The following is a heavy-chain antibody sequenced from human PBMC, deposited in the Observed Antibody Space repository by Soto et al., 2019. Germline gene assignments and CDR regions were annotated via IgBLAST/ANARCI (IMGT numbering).Heavy chain of an antibody. CDR1: GFTFSSYA. D-gene: IGHD3-10*01. Sequence: GGSLRLSCAASGFTFSSYAMSWVRQAPGKGLEWVSAISGSGGSTYYADSVKGRFTISRDNSKNTLYLQMNSLRAEDTAVYYCLLRRITMVRGADYWGQGTLVTVSS. CDR2: ISGSGGST. V-gene: IGHV3-23*01. J-gene: IGHJ4*02. CDR3: LLRRITMVRGADY.